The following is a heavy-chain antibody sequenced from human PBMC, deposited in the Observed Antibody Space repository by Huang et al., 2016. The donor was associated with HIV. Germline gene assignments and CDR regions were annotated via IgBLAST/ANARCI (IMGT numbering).Heavy chain of an antibody. Sequence: QVQLQQWGAGVLKPSETLSLTCAVYGESFNHYYWSWVRQLPGRRLEWIGEINHRGTAKYNPSLKTRVPRSVAPSKKQFSLRLASVNAADTAVYYCARVPTPSYYDPWNISPAHEDVYYYNMDVWGQGTTVIVSS. CDR1: GESFNHYY. D-gene: IGHD3-10*01. CDR2: INHRGTA. V-gene: IGHV4-34*02. J-gene: IGHJ6*02. CDR3: ARVPTPSYYDPWNISPAHEDVYYYNMDV.